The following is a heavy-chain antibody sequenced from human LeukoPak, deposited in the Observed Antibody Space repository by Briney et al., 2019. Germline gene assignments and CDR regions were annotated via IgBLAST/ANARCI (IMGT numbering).Heavy chain of an antibody. V-gene: IGHV3-33*06. CDR1: GFTFSSYG. CDR3: AKDRTRQAY. J-gene: IGHJ4*02. Sequence: PGRSLRLSCAASGFTFSSYGMHWVRQAPGKGLEWVAVMWYDGSNKYYADSVKGRFTISRDNSKNTLYLQMNSLRAEDTAVYYCAKDRTRQAYWGQGTLLTVSS. D-gene: IGHD3-3*01. CDR2: MWYDGSNK.